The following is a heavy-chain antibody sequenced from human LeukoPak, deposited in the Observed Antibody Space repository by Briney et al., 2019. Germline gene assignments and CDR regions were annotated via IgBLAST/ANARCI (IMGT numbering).Heavy chain of an antibody. V-gene: IGHV3-7*01. J-gene: IGHJ4*02. D-gene: IGHD6-19*01. CDR1: GFTFSSYG. CDR2: IKQDGSEK. CDR3: ARDIAVAGRGDYFDY. Sequence: QTGGSLRLSCAASGFTFSSYGIRWVRQAPGKGREWVANIKQDGSEKYYVDSVKGRFIISRDNAKNSLYLQMNSLRAEDTAVYYCARDIAVAGRGDYFDYWGQGTLVTVSS.